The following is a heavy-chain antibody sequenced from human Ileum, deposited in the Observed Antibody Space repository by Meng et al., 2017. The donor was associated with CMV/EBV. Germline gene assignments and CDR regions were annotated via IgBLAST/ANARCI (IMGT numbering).Heavy chain of an antibody. D-gene: IGHD2-21*01. V-gene: IGHV3-9*03. CDR1: GFNFDEYA. J-gene: IGHJ3*01. CDR2: ISSDSDSI. CDR3: AKGDGSYCESAFIV. Sequence: SLKISCVASGFNFDEYAMHWVRQAPGKGLEWVSGISSDSDSIAYADSVKGRFTISRDNAKKSLYLQMNSLRVDDMALYYCAKGDGSYCESAFIVWGQGTMVTVSS.